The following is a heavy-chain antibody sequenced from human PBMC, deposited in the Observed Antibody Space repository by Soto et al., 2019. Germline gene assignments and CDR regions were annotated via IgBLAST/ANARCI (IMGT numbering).Heavy chain of an antibody. Sequence: QVQLVQSGAEVKMPGASVKVSCKASGYTFTDYGINWVRQATGQGLEWMGWMNPKSGDTDYAQKFQGRVSMTRATSISTAYMELNSLKSDDTAVYYCARGGCSVVGATVYWGQGTLVTVSS. CDR2: MNPKSGDT. D-gene: IGHD1-26*01. CDR1: GYTFTDYG. V-gene: IGHV1-8*01. CDR3: ARGGCSVVGATVY. J-gene: IGHJ4*02.